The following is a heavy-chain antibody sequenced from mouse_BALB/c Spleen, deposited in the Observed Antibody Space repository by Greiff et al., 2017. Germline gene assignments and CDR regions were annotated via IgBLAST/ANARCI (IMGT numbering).Heavy chain of an antibody. V-gene: IGHV3-8*02. Sequence: EVKLVESGPSLVKPSQTLSLTCSVTGYSITSGYWNWIRKFPGNKLEYMGYISYSGSTYYNPSLKSRISITRDTSKNQYYLQLNSVTTEDTATYYCANYYGSSYAMDYWGQGTSVTVSS. J-gene: IGHJ4*01. CDR1: GYSITSGY. D-gene: IGHD1-1*01. CDR3: ANYYGSSYAMDY. CDR2: ISYSGST.